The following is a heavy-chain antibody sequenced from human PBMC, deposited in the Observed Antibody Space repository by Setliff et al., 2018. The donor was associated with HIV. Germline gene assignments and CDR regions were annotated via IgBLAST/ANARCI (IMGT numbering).Heavy chain of an antibody. V-gene: IGHV1-18*01. Sequence: ASVKVSCKASGYTFTIYGITWVRQAPGQGLEWMGWISGHSDSRKYGQKFDGRVTLTMDTSTSTAYMELMKLTPDDTAVYYCARFAIAPLYFDYWGQGTLVTVSS. J-gene: IGHJ4*02. CDR1: GYTFTIYG. CDR2: ISGHSDSR. D-gene: IGHD6-6*01. CDR3: ARFAIAPLYFDY.